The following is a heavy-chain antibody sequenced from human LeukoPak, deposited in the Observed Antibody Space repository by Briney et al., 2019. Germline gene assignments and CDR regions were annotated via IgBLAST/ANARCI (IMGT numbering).Heavy chain of an antibody. Sequence: SQTLSLTCTVSGGSISSGGYYWSWIRQPPGKGLEWIGYIYHSGSTYYNPSLKSRVTISVDRSKNQFSLKLSSVTAADTAVYYCAREGAAAAGTRYFDYWGQGTLVTVSS. V-gene: IGHV4-30-2*01. CDR1: GGSISSGGYY. D-gene: IGHD6-13*01. J-gene: IGHJ4*02. CDR3: AREGAAAAGTRYFDY. CDR2: IYHSGST.